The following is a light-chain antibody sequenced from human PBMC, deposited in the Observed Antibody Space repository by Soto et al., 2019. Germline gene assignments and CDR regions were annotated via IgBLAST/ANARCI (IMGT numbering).Light chain of an antibody. CDR2: GAT. Sequence: EIVLTQSPGTLSLSPGERATLSCRASQSVSSNYLAWYQQKPGQAPRLLIYGATSRATGIPDRFSGSGSGTDFTLPIRRLEPEDFAVYYCQQYGSSYPWTFGQGTKVDIK. J-gene: IGKJ1*01. CDR1: QSVSSNY. CDR3: QQYGSSYPWT. V-gene: IGKV3-20*01.